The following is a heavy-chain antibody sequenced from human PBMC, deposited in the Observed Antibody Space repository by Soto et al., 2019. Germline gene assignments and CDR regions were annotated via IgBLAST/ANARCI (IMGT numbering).Heavy chain of an antibody. CDR3: ATPLVWQRWGTAKVGADY. J-gene: IGHJ4*02. V-gene: IGHV1-69*01. Sequence: QVQLVQSGAEVKKPGSSVKVSCKASRGTFSSYAISCVRQPPGQGHEWMGGIIPIFGTANYAQKFQGRVTITTDDATSAGYMELSCLRSEDTAVYYWATPLVWQRWGTAKVGADYWGQGALVAVSS. D-gene: IGHD5-18*01. CDR2: IIPIFGTA. CDR1: RGTFSSYA.